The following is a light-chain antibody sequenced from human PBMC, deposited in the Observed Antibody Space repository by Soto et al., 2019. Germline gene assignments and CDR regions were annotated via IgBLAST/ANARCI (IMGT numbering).Light chain of an antibody. Sequence: QSALTQPPSASGSPGQSVTISCTGTSSDVGGYNYVSWYQQHPGKAPKLMIYEVSKRPSGVPDRFSGSKSGNTASLTVSGLQAEDEADYYCSSYAGSNNFVFGGGIQLTVL. CDR2: EVS. CDR3: SSYAGSNNFV. J-gene: IGLJ7*01. V-gene: IGLV2-8*01. CDR1: SSDVGGYNY.